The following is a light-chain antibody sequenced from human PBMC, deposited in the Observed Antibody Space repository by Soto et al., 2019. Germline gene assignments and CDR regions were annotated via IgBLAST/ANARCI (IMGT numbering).Light chain of an antibody. CDR1: QGISTY. CDR2: AAS. CDR3: QKYNSAPLT. V-gene: IGKV1-27*01. J-gene: IGKJ4*01. Sequence: DIQMTQSPSSLSESVGDRVTITCRASQGISTYLAWYQQKPGKVPKLLIYAASTLQSGVPSRSSGSGSGTDFTLTISSLQPEDVATYYCQKYNSAPLTFGGGTKVEIK.